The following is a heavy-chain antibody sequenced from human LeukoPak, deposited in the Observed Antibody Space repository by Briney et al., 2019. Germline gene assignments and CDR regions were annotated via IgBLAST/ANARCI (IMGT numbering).Heavy chain of an antibody. V-gene: IGHV1-8*01. J-gene: IGHJ6*02. CDR1: GYSFNSFD. Sequence: ASVKVSCTASGYSFNSFDINWVRLAAGQGLEWMGWMNPNSGNTGYAQKFQGRVTMTRNTSINTAYMELSSLTSDDTAAYYCARLARYYYGMDVWGQGTTVTVSS. CDR3: ARLARYYYGMDV. CDR2: MNPNSGNT.